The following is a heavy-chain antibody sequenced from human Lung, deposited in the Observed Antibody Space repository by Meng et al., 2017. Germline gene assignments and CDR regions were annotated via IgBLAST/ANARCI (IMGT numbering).Heavy chain of an antibody. CDR1: GDSVSSNSAA. V-gene: IGHV6-1*01. D-gene: IGHD6-19*01. Sequence: QVHLQQACPGLVKPSQTLSLTCAISGDSVSSNSAAWIWIRQSPSRGFEWLGRTNYRSKWYNGYAVSVRSRLHIHPDTSKNQFSLQLNSVTPEDTAVYYCARSQQWLDSWGQGTLVTVSS. CDR3: ARSQQWLDS. CDR2: TNYRSKWYN. J-gene: IGHJ4*02.